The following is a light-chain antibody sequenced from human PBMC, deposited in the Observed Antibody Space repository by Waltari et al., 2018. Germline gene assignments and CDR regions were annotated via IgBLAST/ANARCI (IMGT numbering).Light chain of an antibody. CDR3: MIWHSSGYV. V-gene: IGLV5-45*02. J-gene: IGLJ1*01. Sequence: AVLTQPSSLSASPGTSASLTCTLRSGINVGSYNIYWYQQKPGSPPQFLLRFNSDSDNQRGSGVPSRFSGSNDAAANAGLLLISGLQSEDEADYYCMIWHSSGYVFGTGTKVTVL. CDR2: FNSDSDN. CDR1: SGINVGSYN.